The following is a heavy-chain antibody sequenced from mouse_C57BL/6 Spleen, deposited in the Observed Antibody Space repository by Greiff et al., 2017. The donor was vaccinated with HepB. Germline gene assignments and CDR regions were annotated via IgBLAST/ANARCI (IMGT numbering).Heavy chain of an antibody. Sequence: QVQLQQSGAELVKPGASVKISCKASGYAFSSYWMNWVKQRPGKGLEWIGQIYPGDGDTNYNGKFKGKATLTADKSSSTAYMQLSSLTSEDSAVYFCARGYGNHEGYFDVWGTGTTVPVSS. J-gene: IGHJ1*03. V-gene: IGHV1-80*01. D-gene: IGHD2-1*01. CDR3: ARGYGNHEGYFDV. CDR1: GYAFSSYW. CDR2: IYPGDGDT.